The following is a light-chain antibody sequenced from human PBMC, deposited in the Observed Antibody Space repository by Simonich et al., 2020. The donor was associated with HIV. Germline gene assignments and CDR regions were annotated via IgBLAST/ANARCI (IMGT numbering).Light chain of an antibody. CDR1: SSDVGGYNY. CDR2: AVM. V-gene: IGLV2-14*03. CDR3: SSYTSISTWV. Sequence: HSALTQPASVSGSPGQSITISCTGTSSDVGGYNYVCWYQPHPGKAPKLIIYAVMKRPSGVSSRFSASKSGNAASLTISGLQADDEADYYCSSYTSISTWVFGEGTKLTVL. J-gene: IGLJ3*02.